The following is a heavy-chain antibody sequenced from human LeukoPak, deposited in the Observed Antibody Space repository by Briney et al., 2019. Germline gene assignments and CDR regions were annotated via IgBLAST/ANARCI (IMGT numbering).Heavy chain of an antibody. J-gene: IGHJ5*02. CDR1: GGTFSSYA. Sequence: ASVKVSCKASGGTFSSYAISWVRQAPGQGLEWMGGIIPIFGTANYAQKFQGRVTITADESTSTAYMELSSLRSEDTAVYYCARDMVRAYKFDPWGQGTLVTVSS. D-gene: IGHD3-10*01. CDR2: IIPIFGTA. V-gene: IGHV1-69*13. CDR3: ARDMVRAYKFDP.